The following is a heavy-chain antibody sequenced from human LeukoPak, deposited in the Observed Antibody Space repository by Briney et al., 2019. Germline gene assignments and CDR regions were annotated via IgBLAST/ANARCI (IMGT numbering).Heavy chain of an antibody. CDR1: GFSFNTYA. CDR3: AKDVGGFYGTGSYGY. Sequence: GGSLRLSCAASGFSFNTYAMSWVRQAPGKGLEWVSGISGNGGITNCADSVKGRFTISRDNSKNTVYLQMNSLRAEDTAVYYCAKDVGGFYGTGSYGYWGQGTLVTVSS. CDR2: ISGNGGIT. D-gene: IGHD3-10*01. V-gene: IGHV3-23*01. J-gene: IGHJ4*02.